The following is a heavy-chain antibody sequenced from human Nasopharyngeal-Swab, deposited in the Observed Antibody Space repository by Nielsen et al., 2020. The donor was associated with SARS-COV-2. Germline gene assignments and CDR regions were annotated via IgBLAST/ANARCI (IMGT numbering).Heavy chain of an antibody. Sequence: GGSLRLSCAASGFTFSSYGMHWVRQAPGKGLEWVAVIWYDGSNKYYADSVKGRFTISRDNSKNTLYLQMNSLRAEDTAVYYCARERLAAAGVFDYWGQGTLVTVSS. D-gene: IGHD6-13*01. CDR2: IWYDGSNK. J-gene: IGHJ4*02. CDR3: ARERLAAAGVFDY. V-gene: IGHV3-33*01. CDR1: GFTFSSYG.